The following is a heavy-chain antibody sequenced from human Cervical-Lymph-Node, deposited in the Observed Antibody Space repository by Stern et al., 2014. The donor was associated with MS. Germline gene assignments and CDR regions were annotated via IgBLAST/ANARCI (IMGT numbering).Heavy chain of an antibody. CDR1: GGTFNSFT. D-gene: IGHD5-12*01. CDR3: VRGLSGFDYWYFDL. CDR2: IMPKFEST. V-gene: IGHV1-69*06. Sequence: VQLVESGADVKKPGSSANVSCKASGGTFNSFTVSWERQVPGLAFEWMGGIMPKFESTNFAQKFRHRVTIIADKSTNTVYMDLSSLKSDDTAMYYCVRGLSGFDYWYFDLWGRGTLVTVSS. J-gene: IGHJ2*01.